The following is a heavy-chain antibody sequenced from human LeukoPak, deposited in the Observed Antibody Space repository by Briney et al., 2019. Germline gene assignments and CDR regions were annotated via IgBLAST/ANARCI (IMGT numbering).Heavy chain of an antibody. V-gene: IGHV3-48*03. CDR2: ISSSGSTI. J-gene: IGHJ4*02. D-gene: IGHD3-10*01. CDR1: GFTFSSYE. Sequence: GGSLRLSCAASGFTFSSYEMNWVRQAPGKGLEWVSYISSSGSTIYYADSVKGRFTISRDNAKNTLYLQMNSLRVEDTALYFCAKTYYYLSGSLPEDYWGQGALVTVSS. CDR3: AKTYYYLSGSLPEDY.